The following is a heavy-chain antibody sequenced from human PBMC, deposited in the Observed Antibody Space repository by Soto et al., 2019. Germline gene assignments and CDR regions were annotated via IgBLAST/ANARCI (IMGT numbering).Heavy chain of an antibody. CDR3: ARRFCRAGSCYSAFDI. CDR2: IYPGDSDT. J-gene: IGHJ3*02. V-gene: IGHV5-51*01. CDR1: GYSFTSYW. Sequence: GESLKISCKGSGYSFTSYWIGWVRQMPGKGLEWMGIIYPGDSDTTYSPSFQGQVTISADKSISTAYLQWGSLEAPDTAMYYCARRFCRAGSCYSAFDIWGQGTMVTVS. D-gene: IGHD2-15*01.